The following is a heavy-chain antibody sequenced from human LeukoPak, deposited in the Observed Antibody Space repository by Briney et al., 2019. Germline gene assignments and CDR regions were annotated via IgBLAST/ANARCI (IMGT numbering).Heavy chain of an antibody. D-gene: IGHD6-13*01. V-gene: IGHV3-33*01. J-gene: IGHJ4*02. CDR2: ISYDGSNK. Sequence: GGSLRLSCAASGFTFSSYGMDWVRQAPGKGLEWVAVISYDGSNKYYADSVTGRFTISTDNSKNTLYLQMNSLRAEDTAVYYCARSPSIAAEPWYFDYWGQGTLVTVSS. CDR3: ARSPSIAAEPWYFDY. CDR1: GFTFSSYG.